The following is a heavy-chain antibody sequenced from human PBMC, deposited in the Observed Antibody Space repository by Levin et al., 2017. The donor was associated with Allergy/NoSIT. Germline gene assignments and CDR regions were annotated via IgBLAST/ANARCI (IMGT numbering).Heavy chain of an antibody. Sequence: GASVKVSCKASGYTFTSYDINWVRQTSGQGLEWLGWMNPNSGNTGYAQKEKDRGINTGDTSKSTAYMELRRLTSEDTAVYYCARGWDFDSTGYYYVDWGQGTLVTVSS. V-gene: IGHV1-8*01. CDR1: GYTFTSYD. J-gene: IGHJ4*02. D-gene: IGHD3-22*01. CDR2: MNPNSGNT. CDR3: ARGWDFDSTGYYYVD.